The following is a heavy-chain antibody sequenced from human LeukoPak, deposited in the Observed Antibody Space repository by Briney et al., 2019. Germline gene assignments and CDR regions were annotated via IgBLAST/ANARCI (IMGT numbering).Heavy chain of an antibody. CDR1: GDSVSSNSAA. Sequence: SQTLSLTCAISGDSVSSNSAAWNWIRQSPSRGLEWLGRTYYRSKWYNDYAVSVKSRITINPDTSKNQFSLQLNSVTPEDTAVYYCARGPLYCSGGSCYWDYRGKGTLVTVSS. V-gene: IGHV6-1*01. D-gene: IGHD2-15*01. J-gene: IGHJ4*02. CDR3: ARGPLYCSGGSCYWDY. CDR2: TYYRSKWYN.